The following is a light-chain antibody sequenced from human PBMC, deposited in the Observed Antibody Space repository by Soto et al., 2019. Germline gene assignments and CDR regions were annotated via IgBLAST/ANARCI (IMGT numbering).Light chain of an antibody. CDR3: SSYTSSSTRV. Sequence: QSALTQPASVSGSHGQSITISCTGTSSDVGGYNYVSWYQQHPGKAPKLMIYDVSNRPSGVSNRFSVSQSGNTASLTISGLHAEDEADYYCSSYTSSSTRVFGGGTKPTVL. V-gene: IGLV2-14*01. CDR2: DVS. CDR1: SSDVGGYNY. J-gene: IGLJ2*01.